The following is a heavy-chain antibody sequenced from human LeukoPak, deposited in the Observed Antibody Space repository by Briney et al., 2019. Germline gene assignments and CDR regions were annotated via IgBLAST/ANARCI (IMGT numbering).Heavy chain of an antibody. D-gene: IGHD3-9*01. J-gene: IGHJ4*02. V-gene: IGHV3-7*02. CDR1: GVTFCTYW. CDR2: INQDGSVK. CDR3: ARGADSGYSSDN. Sequence: PGGSLRLSCEASGVTFCTYWMGWVRQAPGKGLEWVAKINQDGSVKYYVDSVKGRFTISRDNAEKSLYLQMNSLRAEDTAMYYCARGADSGYSSDNWGQGTLVSVSS.